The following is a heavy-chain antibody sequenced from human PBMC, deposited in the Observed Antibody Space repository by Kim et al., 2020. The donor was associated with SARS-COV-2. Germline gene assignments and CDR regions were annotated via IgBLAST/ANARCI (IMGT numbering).Heavy chain of an antibody. D-gene: IGHD3-9*01. Sequence: ASVKVSCKASGYTFTSYAMHWVRQAPGQRLEWMGWINAGNGNTKYSQKFQGRVTITRDTSARTAYMELSSLRSEDTAGYYCARDKPSYDILTGYHDYYYYDGMDVWGQGTTVTVSS. V-gene: IGHV1-3*01. CDR1: GYTFTSYA. CDR3: ARDKPSYDILTGYHDYYYYDGMDV. J-gene: IGHJ6*02. CDR2: INAGNGNT.